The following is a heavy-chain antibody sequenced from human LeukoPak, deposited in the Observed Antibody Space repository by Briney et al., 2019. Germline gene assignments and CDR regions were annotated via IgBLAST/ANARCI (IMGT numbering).Heavy chain of an antibody. Sequence: ASVKVSCKASGFTFTSYVISWVRQAPGQGLEWMGWISAYNGNTNYAQKLQGRVTMTTDTSTSTAYMELRSLRSDDTAVYYCARDKVCSSTSCYKAYYYYGMDVWGQGTTVTVSS. J-gene: IGHJ6*02. CDR3: ARDKVCSSTSCYKAYYYYGMDV. D-gene: IGHD2-2*02. CDR1: GFTFTSYV. V-gene: IGHV1-18*01. CDR2: ISAYNGNT.